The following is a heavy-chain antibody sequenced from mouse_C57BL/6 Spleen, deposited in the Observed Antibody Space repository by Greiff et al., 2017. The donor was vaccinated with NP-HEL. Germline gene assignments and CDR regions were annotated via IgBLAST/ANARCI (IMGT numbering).Heavy chain of an antibody. CDR2: IDPEDGET. V-gene: IGHV14-2*01. D-gene: IGHD1-1*01. CDR1: GFNFHDYY. Sequence: EVQLQQSGAELVKPGASVKLSCTASGFNFHDYYMHWVKQRPEQGLEWIGRIDPEDGETNYAPQFQGKATITADTSSNTAYLQLSSLTSEDTAVYYCAGSRYFDYWGQGTTLTVSS. J-gene: IGHJ2*01. CDR3: AGSRYFDY.